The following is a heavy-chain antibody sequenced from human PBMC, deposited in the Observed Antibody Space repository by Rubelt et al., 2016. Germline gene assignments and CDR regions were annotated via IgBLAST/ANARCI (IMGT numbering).Heavy chain of an antibody. V-gene: IGHV4-31*01. J-gene: IGHJ4*02. CDR3: ARVADTMVRGVITDY. Sequence: QVQLQESGPGLVKPSQTLSLTCTVSGGSISSGGYYWSWIRQHPGKGLEWIGYIYYSGSTYYNLHRIVWFTVSVDTSTNEFSLKLSSGTAADTAVYYCARVADTMVRGVITDYWGQGTLVTVSS. D-gene: IGHD3-10*01. CDR2: IYYSGST. CDR1: GGSISSGGYY.